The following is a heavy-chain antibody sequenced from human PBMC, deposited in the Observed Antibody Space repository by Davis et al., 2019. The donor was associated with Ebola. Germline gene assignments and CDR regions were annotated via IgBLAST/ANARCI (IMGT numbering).Heavy chain of an antibody. CDR2: INHSGST. V-gene: IGHV4-30-2*01. J-gene: IGHJ6*02. CDR3: ARDTKYGYGYYYYYYGMDV. CDR1: GGSISSGGYS. Sequence: SETLSLTCAVSGGSISSGGYSWSWIRQPPGKGLEWIGEINHSGSTNYNPSLKSRVTISVDTSKNQFSLKLSSVTAADTAVYYCARDTKYGYGYYYYYYGMDVWGQGTTVTVSS. D-gene: IGHD4-17*01.